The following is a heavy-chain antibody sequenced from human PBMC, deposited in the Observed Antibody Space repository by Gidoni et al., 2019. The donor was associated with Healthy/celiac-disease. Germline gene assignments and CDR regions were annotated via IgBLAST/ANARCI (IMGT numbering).Heavy chain of an antibody. Sequence: QVQLQQWGAGLMKPSETLSLTCAVDGGSFSGYYWSWIRQPPGKGREWIGEINHSGSTNYTPPLKSRVTIAVDTSKNQFSLKLSSVTAADTAVYYCARTYYYDTSGYYPPHFDYWGQGTLVTVSS. CDR1: GGSFSGYY. D-gene: IGHD3-22*01. J-gene: IGHJ4*02. V-gene: IGHV4-34*01. CDR3: ARTYYYDTSGYYPPHFDY. CDR2: INHSGST.